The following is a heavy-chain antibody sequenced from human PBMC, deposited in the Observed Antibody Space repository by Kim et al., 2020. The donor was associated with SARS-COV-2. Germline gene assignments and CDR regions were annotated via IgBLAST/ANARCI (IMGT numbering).Heavy chain of an antibody. J-gene: IGHJ4*02. CDR2: ISYDGSNK. CDR3: ARDRGPVGATWGIFDY. Sequence: GGSLRLSCAASGFTFSSYAMHWVRQAPGKGLEWVAVISYDGSNKYYADSVKGRFTISRDNSKNTLYLQMNSLRAEDTAVYYCARDRGPVGATWGIFDYWGQGTLVTVSS. D-gene: IGHD1-26*01. V-gene: IGHV3-30*04. CDR1: GFTFSSYA.